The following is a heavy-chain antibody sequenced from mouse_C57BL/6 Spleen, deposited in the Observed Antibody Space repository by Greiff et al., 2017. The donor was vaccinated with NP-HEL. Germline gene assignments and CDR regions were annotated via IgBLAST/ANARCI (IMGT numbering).Heavy chain of an antibody. J-gene: IGHJ2*01. CDR2: IYPRSGNT. CDR3: ARSAYGSSYGDY. V-gene: IGHV1-81*01. D-gene: IGHD1-1*01. Sequence: QVHVKQSGAELARPGASVKLSCKASGYTFTSYGISWVKQRTGQGLEWIGEIYPRSGNTYYNEKFKGKATLTADKSSSTAYMELRSLTSEDSAVYFCARSAYGSSYGDYWGQGTTLTVSS. CDR1: GYTFTSYG.